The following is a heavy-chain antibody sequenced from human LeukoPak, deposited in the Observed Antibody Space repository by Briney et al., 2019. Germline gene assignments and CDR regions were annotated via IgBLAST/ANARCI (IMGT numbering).Heavy chain of an antibody. D-gene: IGHD2-21*01. CDR1: GYTFTGYY. Sequence: GATVKVSCKASGYTFTGYYMHWVRQAPGQGLEWMGRINPNSGGTNYAQKFQGRVTMTRNTSISTAYMELSSLRSEDTAVYYCARHSTLLAPWGEGTLDRVFS. J-gene: IGHJ1*01. CDR2: INPNSGGT. V-gene: IGHV1-2*06. CDR3: ARHSTLLAP.